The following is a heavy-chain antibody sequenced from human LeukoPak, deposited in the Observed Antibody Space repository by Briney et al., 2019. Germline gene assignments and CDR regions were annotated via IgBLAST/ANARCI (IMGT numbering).Heavy chain of an antibody. CDR2: ISGSGGST. V-gene: IGHV3-23*01. CDR1: GFTFSSYA. D-gene: IGHD3-10*01. Sequence: GGSLRLSCAASGFTFSSYAMSWGRQAPGKGLEWVSAISGSGGSTYYADSVKGRFTISRDNSKNTLYLQMNSLRAEDTAVYYCAKGKYYGSGSYPSFDYWGQGTLVTVSS. CDR3: AKGKYYGSGSYPSFDY. J-gene: IGHJ4*02.